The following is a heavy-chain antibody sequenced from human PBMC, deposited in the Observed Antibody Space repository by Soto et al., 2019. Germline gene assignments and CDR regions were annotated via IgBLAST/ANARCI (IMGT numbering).Heavy chain of an antibody. CDR2: INHSGST. CDR1: GGSFSGYY. D-gene: IGHD4-17*01. CDR3: ARALTTVVTPLFDP. Sequence: SETLSLTCAVYGGSFSGYYWSWIRQPPGKGLEWIGEINHSGSTNYNPSLKSRVTISVDTSKNQFSLKLSSVTAADTAVYYCARALTTVVTPLFDPWGQGTLVTVSS. J-gene: IGHJ5*02. V-gene: IGHV4-34*01.